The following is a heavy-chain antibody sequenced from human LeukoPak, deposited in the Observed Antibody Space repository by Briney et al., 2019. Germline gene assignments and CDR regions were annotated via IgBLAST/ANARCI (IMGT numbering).Heavy chain of an antibody. CDR2: IYTSGST. CDR3: ARPTYYYDSSGYYNSAFDI. J-gene: IGHJ3*02. V-gene: IGHV4-4*09. D-gene: IGHD3-22*01. Sequence: SETLSLTCTVSGGSISSYYWSWIRQPPGKGLEWIGCIYTSGSTNYNPSLKSRVTISVDTSKNQFSLKLSSVTAADTAVYYCARPTYYYDSSGYYNSAFDIWGQGTMVTDSS. CDR1: GGSISSYY.